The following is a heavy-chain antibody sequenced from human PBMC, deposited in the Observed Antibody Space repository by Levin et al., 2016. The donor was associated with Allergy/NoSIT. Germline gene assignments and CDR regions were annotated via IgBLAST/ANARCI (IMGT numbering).Heavy chain of an antibody. V-gene: IGHV4-34*01. Sequence: SETLSLTCAVYGGSFSGYYWSWIRQPPGKGLEWIGEINHSGSTNYNPSLKSRVTISVDTSKNQFSLKLSSVTAADTAVYYCARVPSWEVITMVRGWFDPWGQGTLVTVSS. J-gene: IGHJ5*02. D-gene: IGHD3-10*01. CDR3: ARVPSWEVITMVRGWFDP. CDR1: GGSFSGYY. CDR2: INHSGST.